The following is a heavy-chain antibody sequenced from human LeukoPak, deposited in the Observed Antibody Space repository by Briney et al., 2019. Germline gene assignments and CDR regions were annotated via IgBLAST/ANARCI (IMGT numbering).Heavy chain of an antibody. J-gene: IGHJ4*02. Sequence: PSETLSLTCGVSGGSITSTNWWRWVRQPPGQGLEWIGEVSLSGLTNYNPSLSSRVIMALDTPKNHLSLNLTSVTAADTAVYYCSRENGAFSPFGYWGQGTLVTVPS. CDR3: SRENGAFSPFGY. V-gene: IGHV4-4*02. CDR1: GGSITSTNW. D-gene: IGHD2-8*01. CDR2: VSLSGLT.